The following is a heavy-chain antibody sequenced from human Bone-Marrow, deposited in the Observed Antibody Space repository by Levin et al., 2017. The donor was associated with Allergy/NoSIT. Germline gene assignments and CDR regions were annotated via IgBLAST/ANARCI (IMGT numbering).Heavy chain of an antibody. CDR1: GFVLDTSGVS. Sequence: QTLSLTCTFSGFVLDTSGVSVSWIRQPPGKALEWLARLEWNDHKYYSPSLKGRLNISRGTSQNQVVLTMANMDPVDTATYYCARGVVPAGVACDFWGQGTVVIVSS. CDR3: ARGVVPAGVACDF. CDR2: LEWNDHK. V-gene: IGHV2-70*11. J-gene: IGHJ4*02. D-gene: IGHD2-2*01.